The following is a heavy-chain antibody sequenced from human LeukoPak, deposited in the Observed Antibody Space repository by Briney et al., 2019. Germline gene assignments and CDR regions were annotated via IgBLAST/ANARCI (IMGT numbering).Heavy chain of an antibody. CDR2: IYYGGST. Sequence: KPSETLSLTCTVSSGSISSGSYYWAWVRQPPGKGLEWIGSIYYGGSTYYNPSLKSRVTISVDTSKNQFSLKVRSVTAADTSVYYCARQVRYSSSSRWFDPWGQGTLVTVSS. V-gene: IGHV4-39*01. CDR1: SGSISSGSYY. CDR3: ARQVRYSSSSRWFDP. D-gene: IGHD6-6*01. J-gene: IGHJ5*02.